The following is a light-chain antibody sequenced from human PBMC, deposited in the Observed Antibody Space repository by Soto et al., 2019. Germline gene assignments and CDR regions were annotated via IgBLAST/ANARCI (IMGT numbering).Light chain of an antibody. Sequence: IQMAQAPSTLSGSVGDRVTVTCRASQTISSWLAWYQQKPGKAPKLLIYKASTLKSGVPSRFSGSGSGTEFTLTISCLQPDDFATYYCQQYNTYSRTFGQGTKVDIK. CDR2: KAS. CDR1: QTISSW. J-gene: IGKJ2*01. CDR3: QQYNTYSRT. V-gene: IGKV1-5*03.